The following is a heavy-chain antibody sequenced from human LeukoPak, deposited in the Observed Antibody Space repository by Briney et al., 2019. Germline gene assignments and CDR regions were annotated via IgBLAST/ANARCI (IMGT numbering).Heavy chain of an antibody. CDR1: GGSISSSSYY. CDR2: IYYSGST. V-gene: IGHV4-39*01. Sequence: SETLSLTCTVSGGSISSSSYYWGWIRQPPGKGLEWIGSIYYSGSTYYNPSLKSRVTISVDTSKNQFSLKLSSVTAADTAVYYCARPNPDYYDSSGKYYLDYWGQGTLVTVSS. CDR3: ARPNPDYYDSSGKYYLDY. D-gene: IGHD3-22*01. J-gene: IGHJ4*02.